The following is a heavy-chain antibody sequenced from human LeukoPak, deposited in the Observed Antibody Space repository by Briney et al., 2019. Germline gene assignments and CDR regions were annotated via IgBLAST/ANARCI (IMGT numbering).Heavy chain of an antibody. CDR2: ISGRGDST. CDR1: GLTFSHYA. V-gene: IGHV3-23*01. D-gene: IGHD2-21*02. J-gene: IGHJ4*02. Sequence: PGGSLRLSCAASGLTFSHYAMSWVRQAPGKGLEWVSSISGRGDSTDYADSVKGRFTISRDNSKNTVFLQMNRLRVDDTAVYYCASSPLDTLVTSIDDWGQGTLVTVSS. CDR3: ASSPLDTLVTSIDD.